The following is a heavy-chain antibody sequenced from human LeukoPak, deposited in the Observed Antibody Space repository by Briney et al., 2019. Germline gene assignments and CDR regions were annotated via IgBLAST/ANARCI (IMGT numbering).Heavy chain of an antibody. CDR2: IIPILGIA. J-gene: IGHJ6*02. CDR3: AGVPIDHYYYYGMDV. CDR1: GGTFSSYA. Sequence: GASVKVSCKASGGTFSSYAISWVRQAPGQGLEWMGRIIPILGIANYAQKFQGRVTITADKSTSTAYMELSSLRSEDTAVYYCAGVPIDHYYYYGMDVWGQGTTVTVSS. V-gene: IGHV1-69*04.